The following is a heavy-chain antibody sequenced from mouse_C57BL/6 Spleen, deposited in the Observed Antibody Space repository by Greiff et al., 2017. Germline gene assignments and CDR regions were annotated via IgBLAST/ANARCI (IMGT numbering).Heavy chain of an antibody. D-gene: IGHD4-1*01. CDR1: GFTFSSYG. CDR3: AREETGYYFDY. J-gene: IGHJ2*01. V-gene: IGHV5-6*01. Sequence: EVHLVESGGDLVKPGGSLKLSCAASGFTFSSYGMSWVRQTPDKRLEWVATISSGGSYTYYPDSVKGRFTISRDNAKNTLYLQMSSLKSEDTAMXYCAREETGYYFDYWGQGTTLTVSS. CDR2: ISSGGSYT.